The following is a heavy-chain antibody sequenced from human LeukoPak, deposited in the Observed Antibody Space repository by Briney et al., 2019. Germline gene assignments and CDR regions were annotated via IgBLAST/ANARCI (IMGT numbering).Heavy chain of an antibody. Sequence: ASVKVSCKASGYTFTGYYMHWVRQAPGQGLEWMGWINPNSGGTNYAQKFQGRVTMTRDTSISTAYTELSRLRSDDTAVYYCARVPPWRESGRWRFDYWGQGTLVTVSS. CDR1: GYTFTGYY. D-gene: IGHD1-26*01. V-gene: IGHV1-2*02. J-gene: IGHJ4*02. CDR2: INPNSGGT. CDR3: ARVPPWRESGRWRFDY.